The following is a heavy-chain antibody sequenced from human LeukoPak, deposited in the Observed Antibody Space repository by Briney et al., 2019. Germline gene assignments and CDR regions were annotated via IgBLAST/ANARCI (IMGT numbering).Heavy chain of an antibody. CDR2: INPNSGDT. Sequence: ASVKVSCKASGYIFTGYYMHWVRQAPGQGLEWMGWINPNSGDTNYAQKFQGRVTMTRDTSISTADMELNRLTSDDTAVYYCARMRMVRGVIAFDYWGQGTLVTVSS. D-gene: IGHD3-10*01. V-gene: IGHV1-2*02. CDR3: ARMRMVRGVIAFDY. CDR1: GYIFTGYY. J-gene: IGHJ4*02.